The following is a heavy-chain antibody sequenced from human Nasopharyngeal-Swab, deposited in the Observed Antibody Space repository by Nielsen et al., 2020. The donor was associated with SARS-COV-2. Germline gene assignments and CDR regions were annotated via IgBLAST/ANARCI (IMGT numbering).Heavy chain of an antibody. Sequence: VRQAPGKGLEWVSGINWNGGSTGYADSVKGRFTISRDNAKNSLYLQMNSLRAEDTALYHCARVSRCSGGSCYFSFDIWGQGTMVT. D-gene: IGHD2-15*01. CDR2: INWNGGST. CDR3: ARVSRCSGGSCYFSFDI. V-gene: IGHV3-20*01. J-gene: IGHJ3*02.